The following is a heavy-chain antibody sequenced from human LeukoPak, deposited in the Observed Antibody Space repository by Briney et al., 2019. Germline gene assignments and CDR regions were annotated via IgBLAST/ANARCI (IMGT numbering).Heavy chain of an antibody. V-gene: IGHV3-23*01. D-gene: IGHD4-17*01. CDR3: AKDPNGVYIGALDF. Sequence: GGSLRLSCAGSGFTFSNYAMIWVRQAPGKGLEWVSAIKGSGSYTKYADSVTGRFTISRDNSKNMMYLQMNSLTADDTAIYYCAKDPNGVYIGALDFGGQGTMVTVSS. CDR2: IKGSGSYT. CDR1: GFTFSNYA. J-gene: IGHJ3*01.